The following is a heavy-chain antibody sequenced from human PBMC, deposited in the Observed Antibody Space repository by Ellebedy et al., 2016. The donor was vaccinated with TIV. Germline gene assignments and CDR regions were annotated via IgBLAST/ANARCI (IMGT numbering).Heavy chain of an antibody. D-gene: IGHD2-15*01. Sequence: GESLKISCAASGFTFSSYSMNWVRQAPGTGLEWVSYISSSSSTIYYADSVKGRFTISRDNAKNSLYLQMNSLGDEDTAVYYCARVEGYCSGGSCYSAHLFDYWGQGTLVTVSS. CDR2: ISSSSSTI. V-gene: IGHV3-48*02. CDR3: ARVEGYCSGGSCYSAHLFDY. CDR1: GFTFSSYS. J-gene: IGHJ4*02.